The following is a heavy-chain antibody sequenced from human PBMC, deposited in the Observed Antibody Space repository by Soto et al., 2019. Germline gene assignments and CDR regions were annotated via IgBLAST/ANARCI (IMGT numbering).Heavy chain of an antibody. CDR2: IYYSGSA. D-gene: IGHD1-1*01. V-gene: IGHV4-30-4*01. CDR3: AKDASRNWHYSDY. Sequence: QVQLQESGPRLVKPSQTLSLTCIVSGGSISSGDYYWSWIRQHPGKGLEWIGYIYYSGSAYYNPFLESRVSMSVDTSQDQFPLKLSSVTSADTAIYFCAKDASRNWHYSDYWGQGTLVPVSS. CDR1: GGSISSGDYY. J-gene: IGHJ4*02.